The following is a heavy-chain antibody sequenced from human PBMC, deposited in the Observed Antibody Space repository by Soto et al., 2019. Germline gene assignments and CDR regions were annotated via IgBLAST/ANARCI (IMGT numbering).Heavy chain of an antibody. D-gene: IGHD6-13*01. J-gene: IGHJ6*02. CDR1: GYTFTSYA. CDR3: ARVPSAAAGDYYYYGMDV. CDR2: INAGNGNT. Sequence: GASVKVSCKASGYTFTSYAMHWVRQAPGQRLEWMGWINAGNGNTKYSQKFQGRVTITRDTSASTAYMELSSLRSEDTAVYYCARVPSAAAGDYYYYGMDVWGPGTTVTVSS. V-gene: IGHV1-3*01.